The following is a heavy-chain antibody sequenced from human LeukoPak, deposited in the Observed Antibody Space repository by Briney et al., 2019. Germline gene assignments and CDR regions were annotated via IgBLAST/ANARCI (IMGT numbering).Heavy chain of an antibody. V-gene: IGHV3-21*01. J-gene: IGHJ4*02. CDR3: ARGNANHFDF. CDR2: ISSGSAYI. D-gene: IGHD1-1*01. CDR1: GFTFSEHT. Sequence: GGSLRLSCAASGFTFSEHTMNWVRQAPGKGLEWVSSISSGSAYINYVDSVKGRFTISRDDTWNSLFLQMNSLRAEDTAVYYCARGNANHFDFWGQGALVTVSS.